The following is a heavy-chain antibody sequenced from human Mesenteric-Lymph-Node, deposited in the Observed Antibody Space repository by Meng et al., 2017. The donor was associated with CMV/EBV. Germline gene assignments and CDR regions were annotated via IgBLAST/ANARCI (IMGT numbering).Heavy chain of an antibody. Sequence: GKASGYTFTSHLVHWVRQAPGQGLECLGKIDPSGGSTEYAQKFQGRVIMTRDTSTSTVSMELSGLRSEDTAVYYCARETPRAYYFDYWGQGTLVTVSS. D-gene: IGHD3-10*01. CDR3: ARETPRAYYFDY. V-gene: IGHV1-46*01. CDR2: IDPSGGST. J-gene: IGHJ4*02. CDR1: GYTFTSHL.